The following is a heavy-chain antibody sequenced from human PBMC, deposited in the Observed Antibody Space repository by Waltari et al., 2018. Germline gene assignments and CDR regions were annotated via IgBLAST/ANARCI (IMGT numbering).Heavy chain of an antibody. CDR1: GFTFDDYT. CDR3: AKDIGFGDFWYPDY. Sequence: VHLVESGGAVVQPGGSLRLSCAGSGFTFDDYTMHWVRQVPGKGLELVSLITWDAGATHYADSVKGRFIISRDNSKNSVFLQMSRLRTEDTALYYCAKDIGFGDFWYPDYWGRGTLVTVSS. CDR2: ITWDAGAT. V-gene: IGHV3-43*01. D-gene: IGHD4-17*01. J-gene: IGHJ4*02.